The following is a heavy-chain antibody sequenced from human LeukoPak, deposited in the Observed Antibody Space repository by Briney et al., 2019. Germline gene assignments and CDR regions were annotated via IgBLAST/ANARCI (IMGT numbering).Heavy chain of an antibody. CDR1: GFTFSSYS. Sequence: GGSLRLSCAASGFTFSSYSMNWVRQAPGKGLEWVSSISSSSSYIYYADSVKGRFTISRDNAKNSLYLQMNSLRAEDTAVYYCARDPTPQWIQLWPHYYYMDVWGKGTTVTVSS. V-gene: IGHV3-21*01. CDR2: ISSSSSYI. CDR3: ARDPTPQWIQLWPHYYYMDV. D-gene: IGHD5-18*01. J-gene: IGHJ6*03.